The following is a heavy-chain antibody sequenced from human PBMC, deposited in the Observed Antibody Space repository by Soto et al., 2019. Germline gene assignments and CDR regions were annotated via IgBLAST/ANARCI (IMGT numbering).Heavy chain of an antibody. CDR2: IYYSGST. CDR1: GGSISRYY. D-gene: IGHD1-7*01. Sequence: PSETRSLTCTGSGGSISRYYWRWIRKPPGKGLEWIGYIYYSGSTNYNPSLKSRVTISVDTSKNQFSLKLSSVTAADTAVYYCARLTYTWNYVYDYWGQGTLVTIS. V-gene: IGHV4-59*01. J-gene: IGHJ4*02. CDR3: ARLTYTWNYVYDY.